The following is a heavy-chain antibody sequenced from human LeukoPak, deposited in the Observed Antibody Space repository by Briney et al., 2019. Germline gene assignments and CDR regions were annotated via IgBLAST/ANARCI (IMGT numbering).Heavy chain of an antibody. V-gene: IGHV4-30-4*08. Sequence: PSQTLSLTCTVSGGSISSGDYYWSWIRQPPGTGLEWIGYIYYSGSTYYNPSLKSRVTISVDTSKNQFSLKLSSVTAADTAVYYCASSNYYDSSGYYERINWFDPWGQGTLVTVSS. J-gene: IGHJ5*02. D-gene: IGHD3-22*01. CDR1: GGSISSGDYY. CDR3: ASSNYYDSSGYYERINWFDP. CDR2: IYYSGST.